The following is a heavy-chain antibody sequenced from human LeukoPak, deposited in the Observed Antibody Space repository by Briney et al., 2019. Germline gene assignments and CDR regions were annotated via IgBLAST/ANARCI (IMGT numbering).Heavy chain of an antibody. J-gene: IGHJ6*02. CDR3: ATLRITVTTDYYGMDV. CDR1: GYTFTGYY. Sequence: ASVKVSCKASGYTFTGYYMHWVRQAPGQGLEWMGWINPNSGGTNYAQKFQGRVTMTRDTSISTAYMELSRLRSDDTAVYYCATLRITVTTDYYGMDVWGQGTTVTVSS. CDR2: INPNSGGT. V-gene: IGHV1-2*02. D-gene: IGHD4-17*01.